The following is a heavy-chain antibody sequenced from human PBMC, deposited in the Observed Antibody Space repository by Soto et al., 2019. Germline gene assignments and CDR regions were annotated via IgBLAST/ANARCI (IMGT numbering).Heavy chain of an antibody. D-gene: IGHD3-10*01. J-gene: IGHJ4*02. V-gene: IGHV4-39*01. CDR1: GGSISSSSYY. CDR3: ARLTQSPRTMVREPYFDY. Sequence: SETLSLTCTVSGGSISSSSYYWGWIRQPPGKGLEWIGSIYYSGSTYYNPSLKSRVTISVDTSKNQFSLKLSSVTAADTAAYYCARLTQSPRTMVREPYFDYWGQGTLVTVSS. CDR2: IYYSGST.